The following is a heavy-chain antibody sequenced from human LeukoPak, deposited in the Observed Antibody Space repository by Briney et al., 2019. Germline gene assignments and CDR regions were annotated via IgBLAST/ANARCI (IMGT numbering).Heavy chain of an antibody. J-gene: IGHJ3*02. CDR1: GFTFSSYG. D-gene: IGHD3-22*01. Sequence: PGGSLRLSCAASGFTFSSYGMHWVRQAPGKGLEWVAFIRYDGSNKYYADSVKGRFTISRDNSKNTLYLQMNSLRAEDTAVYYCARPLPMSSGYPILGAFDIWGQGTMVTVSS. CDR3: ARPLPMSSGYPILGAFDI. CDR2: IRYDGSNK. V-gene: IGHV3-30*02.